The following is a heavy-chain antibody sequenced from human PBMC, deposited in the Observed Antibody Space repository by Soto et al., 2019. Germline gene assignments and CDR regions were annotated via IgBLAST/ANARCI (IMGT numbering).Heavy chain of an antibody. CDR3: ARRYSSSSLDF. J-gene: IGHJ4*02. Sequence: QITLKESGPTLVKPTQTLTLTCTFSGFSLTTSGVGVGWIRQPPGKALGWLALIYWDDDKRYSPSLKSRLTITKDTSKNQVVLTMTNMDPVDTATYYCARRYSSSSLDFWGQGTLVTVSS. V-gene: IGHV2-5*02. D-gene: IGHD6-6*01. CDR1: GFSLTTSGVG. CDR2: IYWDDDK.